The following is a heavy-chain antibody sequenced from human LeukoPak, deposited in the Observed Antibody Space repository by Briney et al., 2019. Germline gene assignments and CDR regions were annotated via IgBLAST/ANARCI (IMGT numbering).Heavy chain of an antibody. J-gene: IGHJ4*02. CDR2: INSDGSST. D-gene: IGHD1-7*01. V-gene: IGHV3-74*01. CDR3: ARYNWNSAPFDY. CDR1: GFTFSSYW. Sequence: GGSLRLSCAASGFTFSSYWMHWVRQAPGKGLVWVSRINSDGSSTSYAGSVKGRFTISRDSAKNTLYLEMNSLRAEDTAVYYCARYNWNSAPFDYWGQGTLVTVSS.